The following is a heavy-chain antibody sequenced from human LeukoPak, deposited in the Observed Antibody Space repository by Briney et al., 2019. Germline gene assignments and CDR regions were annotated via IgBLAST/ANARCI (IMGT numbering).Heavy chain of an antibody. D-gene: IGHD3-10*01. V-gene: IGHV1-2*02. J-gene: IGHJ6*03. CDR3: ARGSGGGYYYYYYMDV. CDR2: INPNSGGT. Sequence: ASVKVSCKASGYTFTVYYMHWVRQAPGQGLEWMGWINPNSGGTNYAQKFQGRVTMTRDTSISTAYMELSRLRSDDTAVYYCARGSGGGYYYYYYMDVWGKGTTVTVSS. CDR1: GYTFTVYY.